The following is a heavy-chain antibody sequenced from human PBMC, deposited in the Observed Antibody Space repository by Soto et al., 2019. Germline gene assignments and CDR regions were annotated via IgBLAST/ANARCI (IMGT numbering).Heavy chain of an antibody. CDR3: ASLREYYGMDV. CDR1: GFTVSSNY. CDR2: IYSGGST. J-gene: IGHJ6*02. Sequence: GGSLRLSCAASGFTVSSNYMSWVRQAPGKGLEWVSVIYSGGSTYYADSVKGRFTISRDNSKNTLYLQMNSLRAEDTAVYYCASLREYYGMDVWGQGTTVTVSS. D-gene: IGHD1-26*01. V-gene: IGHV3-53*01.